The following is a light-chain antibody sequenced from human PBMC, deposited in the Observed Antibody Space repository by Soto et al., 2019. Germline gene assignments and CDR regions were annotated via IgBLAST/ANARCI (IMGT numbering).Light chain of an antibody. CDR3: LKDYNSPYT. CDR2: AAS. Sequence: AIQMTQSPSSLSASVGDRVTITCRASQGIRNALGWYQQKPGKAPKLLIYAASSLQSGVPSRFSGSGSGTDFTLTISSLQPEDFATYYCLKDYNSPYTFGHGTKLEIK. CDR1: QGIRNA. V-gene: IGKV1-6*01. J-gene: IGKJ2*01.